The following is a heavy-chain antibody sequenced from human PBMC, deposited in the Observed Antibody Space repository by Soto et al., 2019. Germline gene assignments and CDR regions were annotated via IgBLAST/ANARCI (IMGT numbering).Heavy chain of an antibody. J-gene: IGHJ4*02. CDR3: ASGLEEYSSSWYDY. V-gene: IGHV3-49*03. D-gene: IGHD6-13*01. CDR1: GFTFGHYA. Sequence: GGSLRLSCSASGFTFGHYAMSWFRQAPGKGLEWVGFIRSISYGGTTECAASVKGRFTISREDSKSIAYLQMNSLKTEDTALYYCASGLEEYSSSWYDYWGQGSPVTVSS. CDR2: IRSISYGGTT.